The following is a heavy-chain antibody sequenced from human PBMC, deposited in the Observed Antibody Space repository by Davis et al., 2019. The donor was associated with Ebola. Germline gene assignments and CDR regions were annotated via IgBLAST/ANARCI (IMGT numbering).Heavy chain of an antibody. CDR3: ASLRRTITGMDDGFDL. J-gene: IGHJ3*01. CDR2: IYPGDSDT. D-gene: IGHD1-20*01. CDR1: GYMFSKFW. Sequence: GESLKISCKGSGYMFSKFWIGWVRQKPGEGLEWMGIIYPGDSDTRYSPSFRGQVTISADKSTSSAYLQWSSLKASDTAMYYCASLRRTITGMDDGFDLWGQGTMVTVSS. V-gene: IGHV5-51*01.